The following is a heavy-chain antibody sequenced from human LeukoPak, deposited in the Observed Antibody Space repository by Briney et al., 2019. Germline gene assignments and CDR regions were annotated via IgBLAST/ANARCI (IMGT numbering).Heavy chain of an antibody. V-gene: IGHV4-39*07. J-gene: IGHJ4*02. CDR3: ARGPTLTTDY. Sequence: PSETLSLTCTVSGGSISSSTYYWGWIRQPPGKGLEWIGSIYYSGSTYYNPSLKSRVTISVDTSKNQFSLKLSSVTAADTAVYYCARGPTLTTDYWGQGTLVTVSS. CDR1: GGSISSSTYY. D-gene: IGHD4-17*01. CDR2: IYYSGST.